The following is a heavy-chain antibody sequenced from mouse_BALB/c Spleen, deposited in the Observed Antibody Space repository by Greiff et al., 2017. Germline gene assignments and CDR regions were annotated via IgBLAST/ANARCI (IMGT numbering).Heavy chain of an antibody. V-gene: IGHV5-6-5*01. D-gene: IGHD2-4*01. CDR1: GFTFSSYA. CDR3: ARSDYDGAWFAY. Sequence: EVQLVESGGGLVKPGGSLKLSCAASGFTFSSYAMSWVRQTPEKRLEWVASISSGGSTYYPDSVKGRFTISRDNARNILYLQMSSLRSEDTAMYYCARSDYDGAWFAYWGQGTLVTVSA. J-gene: IGHJ3*01. CDR2: ISSGGST.